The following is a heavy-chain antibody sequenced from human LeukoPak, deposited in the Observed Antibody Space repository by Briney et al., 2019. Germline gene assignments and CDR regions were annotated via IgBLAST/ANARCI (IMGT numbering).Heavy chain of an antibody. V-gene: IGHV1-69*13. CDR1: GYTFTGYA. J-gene: IGHJ4*02. CDR2: IIPIFGTA. CDR3: ARSRGTTVGYFDY. D-gene: IGHD4-23*01. Sequence: SVKVSCKASGYTFTGYAISWVRQAPGQGLEWMGGIIPIFGTANYAQKFQGRVTITADESTSTAYMELSSLRSEDTAVYYCARSRGTTVGYFDYWGQGTLVTVSS.